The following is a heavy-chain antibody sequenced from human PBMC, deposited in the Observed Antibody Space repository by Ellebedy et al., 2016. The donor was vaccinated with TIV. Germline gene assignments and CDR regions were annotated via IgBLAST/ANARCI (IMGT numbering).Heavy chain of an antibody. Sequence: GESLKISXAASGFTFESYGMHWVRQAPGKGLEWVANIKQDGSVTYYVDSVKGRFTISRDNAKNSLYLQMNSLRAEDTGLYYCARAPYYDSTGPLNFDYWGQGTLVTVPS. J-gene: IGHJ4*02. CDR1: GFTFESYG. D-gene: IGHD3-22*01. CDR3: ARAPYYDSTGPLNFDY. V-gene: IGHV3-7*01. CDR2: IKQDGSVT.